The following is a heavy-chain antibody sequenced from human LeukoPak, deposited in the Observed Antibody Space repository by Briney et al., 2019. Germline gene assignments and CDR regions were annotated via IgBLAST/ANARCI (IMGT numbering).Heavy chain of an antibody. Sequence: GGSLRLSCAASGFTFNNYWMTWFRQAPGKGLEWVANIKQDGTEIYYVDSVRGRFIISRDNAENSLYLQMSSLRVEDTAVYYCARTPDGADYWGQGTLVTVSS. CDR3: ARTPDGADY. D-gene: IGHD3-10*01. V-gene: IGHV3-7*01. CDR1: GFTFNNYW. CDR2: IKQDGTEI. J-gene: IGHJ4*02.